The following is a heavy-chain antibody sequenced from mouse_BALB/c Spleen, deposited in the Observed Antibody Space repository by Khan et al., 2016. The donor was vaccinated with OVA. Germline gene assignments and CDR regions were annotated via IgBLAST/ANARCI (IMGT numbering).Heavy chain of an antibody. Sequence: VQLQQSGPELVKPGASMKMSCKASGYSFTGYTMNWVKQSRVKNLEWIGLINPYNGGTAYNLKFGGKATLTVDKSSNTAYMELLSRTSEDSAVYYVVRSASYCDYVEAWFAYWGQGTLVTVSA. CDR3: VRSASYCDYVEAWFAY. CDR2: INPYNGGT. CDR1: GYSFTGYT. V-gene: IGHV1-37*01. D-gene: IGHD2-13*01. J-gene: IGHJ3*01.